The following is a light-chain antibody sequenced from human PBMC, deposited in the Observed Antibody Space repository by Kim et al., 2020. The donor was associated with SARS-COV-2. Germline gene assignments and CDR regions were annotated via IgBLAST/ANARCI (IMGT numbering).Light chain of an antibody. CDR1: ERVSSSY. J-gene: IGKJ2*01. Sequence: SSPGERVTLYCRATERVSSSYIAWFQQRPGQAPSLLIYGASSRADGIPDRFSGSGSGRDFTLTISRLEPEDFAVYYCHQYGTSPRTFGSGTKLEI. CDR2: GAS. V-gene: IGKV3-20*01. CDR3: HQYGTSPRT.